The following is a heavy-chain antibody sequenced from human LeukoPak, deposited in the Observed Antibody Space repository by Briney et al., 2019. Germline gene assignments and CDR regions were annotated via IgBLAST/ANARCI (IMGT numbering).Heavy chain of an antibody. CDR1: GGSISSYY. CDR2: IYTSGST. CDR3: ARDSPGAVAGGGPGWFDP. V-gene: IGHV4-4*07. J-gene: IGHJ5*02. D-gene: IGHD6-19*01. Sequence: PSETLSLTCTVSGGSISSYYWSWIRQPAGKGLEWIGRIYTSGSTNYNPSLKSRVTISVDTSKNQFSLKLSSATAADTAVYYCARDSPGAVAGGGPGWFDPWGQGTLVTVSS.